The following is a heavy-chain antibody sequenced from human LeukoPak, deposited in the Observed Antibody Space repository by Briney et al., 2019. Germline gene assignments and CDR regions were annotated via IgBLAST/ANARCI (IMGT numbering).Heavy chain of an antibody. CDR1: GGSISSSSYY. V-gene: IGHV4-39*07. Sequence: SETLSLTCTVSGGSISSSSYYWGWIRQPPGKGLEWIGSIYYSGSTYYNPSLKSRVTISVDTSKNQFSLKLSSVTAADTAVYYCARVVGYYYYYNRDVWGKGPTVTVPS. CDR3: ARVVGYYYYYNRDV. D-gene: IGHD2-15*01. J-gene: IGHJ6*03. CDR2: IYYSGST.